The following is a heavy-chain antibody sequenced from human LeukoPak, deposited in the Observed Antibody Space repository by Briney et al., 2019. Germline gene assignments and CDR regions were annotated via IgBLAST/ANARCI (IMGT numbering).Heavy chain of an antibody. D-gene: IGHD6-13*01. V-gene: IGHV4-4*07. CDR3: ARDSSSWYGLAYYFDY. J-gene: IGHJ4*02. CDR1: GGSISSYY. Sequence: PSETLSLTCTVSGGSISSYYWSWIRQPAGKGLEWIGRICTSGSTNYNPSLKSRVTMSVDTSKNQFSLKLSSVTAADTAVYYCARDSSSWYGLAYYFDYWGQGTLVTVSS. CDR2: ICTSGST.